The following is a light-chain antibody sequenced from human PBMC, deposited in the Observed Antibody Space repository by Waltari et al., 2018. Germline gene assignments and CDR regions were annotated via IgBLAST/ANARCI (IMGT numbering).Light chain of an antibody. CDR3: SSYISSDTLEL. CDR2: DVS. J-gene: IGLJ2*01. Sequence: HSALTQPASVSGSPGQSITISCNGTSSDVGGYNYVPWYQQHPGKAPKRMIYDVSNRPSGVSNRFSGSKSGNTASLTISGLQAEDEADYYCSSYISSDTLELFGGGTSLTVL. V-gene: IGLV2-14*03. CDR1: SSDVGGYNY.